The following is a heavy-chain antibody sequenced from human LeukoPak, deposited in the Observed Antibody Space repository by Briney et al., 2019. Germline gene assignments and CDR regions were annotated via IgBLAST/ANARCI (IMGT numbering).Heavy chain of an antibody. D-gene: IGHD6-6*01. CDR1: GFTFSSYS. Sequence: GGSLRLSCAASGFTFSSYSMNWARQAPGKGLEWVSSISSSSSYIYYADSVKGRFTISRDNAKNSLYLQMNSLRAEDTAVYYCARGSSSSPCDYWGQGTLVTVSS. CDR2: ISSSSSYI. CDR3: ARGSSSSPCDY. V-gene: IGHV3-21*01. J-gene: IGHJ4*02.